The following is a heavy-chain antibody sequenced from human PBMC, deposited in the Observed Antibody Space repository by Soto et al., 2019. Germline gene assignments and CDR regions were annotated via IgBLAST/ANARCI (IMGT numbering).Heavy chain of an antibody. CDR2: MNHSGST. CDR3: ARGAQHSGSWHFDY. Sequence: QVQLQQWGAGLLQPSETLSLTCAVYGASLSGYYWSWIRQPPGKGLEWIGEMNHSGSTSYNPSLKSRVPLSVNTSKNQFSLKLNSVTAADKAVYYWARGAQHSGSWHFDYWGQGTLVTVSS. J-gene: IGHJ4*02. D-gene: IGHD6-13*01. CDR1: GASLSGYY. V-gene: IGHV4-34*01.